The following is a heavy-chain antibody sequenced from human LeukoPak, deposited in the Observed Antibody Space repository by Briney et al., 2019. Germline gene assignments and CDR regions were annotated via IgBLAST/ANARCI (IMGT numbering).Heavy chain of an antibody. CDR3: AGETIVVVPAASLRWFDP. CDR2: IYTSGST. CDR1: GGSISSYY. D-gene: IGHD2-2*01. V-gene: IGHV4-4*07. Sequence: PSETLSLTCTVSGGSISSYYWSWIRQPAGKGLEWIGRIYTSGSTNYNPSLKSRVTMSVDTSKNQFSLKLSSVTAADTAVYYCAGETIVVVPAASLRWFDPWGQGTLVTVSS. J-gene: IGHJ5*02.